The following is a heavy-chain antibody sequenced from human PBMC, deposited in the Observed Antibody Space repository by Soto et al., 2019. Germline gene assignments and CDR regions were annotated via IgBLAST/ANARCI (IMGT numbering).Heavy chain of an antibody. CDR1: GGTFSSYT. CDR2: IIPILGIA. Sequence: PVKVSSKASGGTFSSYTISWVQQAPGQGLEWMGRIIPILGIANYAQKFQGRVTITADKSTSTAYMELSSLGSEDTAVYYCATSLISSVAELYYYYYMDVWGKGTTVTVSS. D-gene: IGHD3-22*01. J-gene: IGHJ6*03. V-gene: IGHV1-69*02. CDR3: ATSLISSVAELYYYYYMDV.